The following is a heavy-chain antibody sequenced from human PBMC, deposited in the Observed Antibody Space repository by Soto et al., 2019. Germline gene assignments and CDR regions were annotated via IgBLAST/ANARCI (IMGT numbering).Heavy chain of an antibody. D-gene: IGHD1-26*01. CDR1: GLPFSTSA. J-gene: IGHJ6*02. CDR3: GKYSGSYPVYNGMNV. Sequence: ESLKISCVASGLPFSTSAMNWVRQAPGKGLEWVSIISATSDAAYYAESVKGRFTSSRDNSKNTLYLQMNSLRPEDTAVYYCGKYSGSYPVYNGMNVWGQGTTVTFSS. V-gene: IGHV3-23*01. CDR2: ISATSDAA.